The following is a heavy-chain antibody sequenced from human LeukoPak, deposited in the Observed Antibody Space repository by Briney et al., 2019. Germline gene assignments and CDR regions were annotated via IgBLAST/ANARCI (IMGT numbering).Heavy chain of an antibody. J-gene: IGHJ6*03. CDR1: GYSISSGYY. D-gene: IGHD6-25*01. CDR2: IYHSGST. CDR3: ARVSAYYYMDV. V-gene: IGHV4-38-2*02. Sequence: SETLSLTCTVSGYSISSGYYWGWIRPPPGKGLEWIGNIYHSGSTYYNPSLKSRVTISVDTSKNQFSLKLSSVTAADTAVYYCARVSAYYYMDVWGKGTTVTVSS.